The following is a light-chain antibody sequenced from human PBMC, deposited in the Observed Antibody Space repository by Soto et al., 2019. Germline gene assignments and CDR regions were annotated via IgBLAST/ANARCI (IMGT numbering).Light chain of an antibody. CDR1: QSVSDTY. J-gene: IGKJ1*01. CDR3: QFGTLLWT. Sequence: EIVLTQSPGTLSLSPGERATLSCRASQSVSDTYLAWYQQKPGQPPRLLIYGASNRATGIPDRFSGSGSGTDFTLTVSILEPEDFAVYYCQFGTLLWTFGQGTKVEIK. V-gene: IGKV3-20*01. CDR2: GAS.